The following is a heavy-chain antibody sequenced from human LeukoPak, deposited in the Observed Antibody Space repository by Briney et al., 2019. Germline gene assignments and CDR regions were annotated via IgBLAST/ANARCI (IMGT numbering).Heavy chain of an antibody. D-gene: IGHD3-10*01. J-gene: IGHJ6*02. CDR1: GFTFSSYG. CDR2: ISQDGSNT. Sequence: GGSLRLSCAASGFTFSSYGMHWSRQAPGKGLEWVAVISQDGSNTYYADSVKGRFTISRDNSKNTLYLQISSLRAEDTAVYYCARDRPSMVRGVIITSRVMDVWGQGTTVTVSS. V-gene: IGHV3-30*19. CDR3: ARDRPSMVRGVIITSRVMDV.